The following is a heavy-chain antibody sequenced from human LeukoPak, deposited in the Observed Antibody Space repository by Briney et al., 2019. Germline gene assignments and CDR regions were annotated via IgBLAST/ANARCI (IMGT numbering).Heavy chain of an antibody. CDR3: AKDRGYSSGMIDY. V-gene: IGHV3-48*01. Sequence: GGSLRLSCAASEFTFSSYSMNWVRQAPGTGLEWVSYITNSGNSKSYADSVKGRFTISRDNTKNSLYLQMNSLRTEDTALYYCAKDRGYSSGMIDYWGQGTLVTVSS. CDR2: ITNSGNSK. J-gene: IGHJ4*02. CDR1: EFTFSSYS. D-gene: IGHD6-19*01.